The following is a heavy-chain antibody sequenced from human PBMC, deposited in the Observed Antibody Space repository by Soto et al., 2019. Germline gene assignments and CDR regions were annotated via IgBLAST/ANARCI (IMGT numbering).Heavy chain of an antibody. Sequence: EVQLLESGGGLVQPGGSLRLSCAASGFTFSSFAMSWVRQAPGKGLEWVSVVSGSGGNTYSADSVQGRFTISRDNSKNTLYLQMSSLRDEDTAVYYCAKGITMVRGGFDYWGQGTLVTVSS. CDR1: GFTFSSFA. CDR2: VSGSGGNT. CDR3: AKGITMVRGGFDY. D-gene: IGHD3-10*01. J-gene: IGHJ4*02. V-gene: IGHV3-23*01.